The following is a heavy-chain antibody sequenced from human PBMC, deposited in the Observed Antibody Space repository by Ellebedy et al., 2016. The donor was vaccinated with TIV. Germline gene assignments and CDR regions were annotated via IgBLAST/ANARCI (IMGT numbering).Heavy chain of an antibody. CDR3: ARMGDVEGSY. Sequence: MPGGSLRLSCSVSGSSLSSGNYYWRWIRQAPGKGLEWIGHVHHTGGTNYNPSLKSRLSISMDSSKNQFSLKVTSLTAADTAVYYCARMGDVEGSYWGRGALVTVSS. CDR1: GSSLSSGNYY. CDR2: VHHTGGT. D-gene: IGHD3-16*01. J-gene: IGHJ4*02. V-gene: IGHV4-61*01.